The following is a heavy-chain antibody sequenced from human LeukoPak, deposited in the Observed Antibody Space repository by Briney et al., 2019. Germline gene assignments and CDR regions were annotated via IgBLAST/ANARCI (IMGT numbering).Heavy chain of an antibody. CDR3: ARYIVATGFDP. J-gene: IGHJ5*02. CDR1: GYTFTSYG. V-gene: IGHV1-18*04. D-gene: IGHD5-12*01. Sequence: GASVKVSCKACGYTFTSYGISWVRQAPGQALEWMGWISAYNGNTNYAHKLQGRVTMTTDTSTSTAYMELRSLRSDDTAVYYCARYIVATGFDPWGQGTLVTVSS. CDR2: ISAYNGNT.